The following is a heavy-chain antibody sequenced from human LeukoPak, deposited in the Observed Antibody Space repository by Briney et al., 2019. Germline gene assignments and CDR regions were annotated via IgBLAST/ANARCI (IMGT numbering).Heavy chain of an antibody. J-gene: IGHJ4*02. CDR3: EREGDVLRYFDWLSGGSVHYFDY. Sequence: GGSLRLSCAASGFTFSDYYMSWIRQAPGKGLEWVSYISSSSSYTNYADSVKGRFTISRDNAKNSLYLQMNSLRAEDTAVYYCEREGDVLRYFDWLSGGSVHYFDYWGQGTLVTVSS. CDR2: ISSSSSYT. D-gene: IGHD3-9*01. V-gene: IGHV3-11*06. CDR1: GFTFSDYY.